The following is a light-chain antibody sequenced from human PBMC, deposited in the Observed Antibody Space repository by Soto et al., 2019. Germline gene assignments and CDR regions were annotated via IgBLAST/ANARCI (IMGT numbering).Light chain of an antibody. CDR3: SLYTSSSTYV. CDR2: EVS. J-gene: IGLJ1*01. Sequence: QSALTHPPSVSGSPGQSVTISCTGTSSDVGSYNRVSWYQQPPGTAPKLMIYEVSNRPSGVPDRFSGSKSGNTASLTISGLQAEDEADYYCSLYTSSSTYVFGTGTKLTVL. V-gene: IGLV2-18*01. CDR1: SSDVGSYNR.